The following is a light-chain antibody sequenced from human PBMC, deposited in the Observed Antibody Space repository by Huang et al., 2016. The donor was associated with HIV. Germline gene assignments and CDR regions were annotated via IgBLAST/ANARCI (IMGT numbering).Light chain of an antibody. J-gene: IGKJ1*01. Sequence: DIQMTQSPSSLSASVGDRVTITCRASQGIGNSLAWYQQKPEKAPRLLLYATSTLESGVPSRFSGSGSGTHYTLTFNTLHPEDIASYYCQQYHSLPWTFGQGTKVEIK. CDR1: QGIGNS. CDR2: ATS. V-gene: IGKV1-NL1*01. CDR3: QQYHSLPWT.